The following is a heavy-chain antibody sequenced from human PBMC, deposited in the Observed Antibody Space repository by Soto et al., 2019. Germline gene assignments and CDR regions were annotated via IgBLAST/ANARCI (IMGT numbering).Heavy chain of an antibody. CDR1: GFTFSSYG. J-gene: IGHJ6*02. CDR2: IWYDGRKT. CDR3: ARVAACFDDYSGYVMDV. Sequence: GGSLRLSCAASGFTFSSYGMHWVRQAPGKGLEWVAVIWYDGRKTYYADSVKGRFTISRDNPKDTLYLQMNSLRAEDTAVYYCARVAACFDDYSGYVMDVWGQGTTVTVSS. V-gene: IGHV3-33*01. D-gene: IGHD3-22*01.